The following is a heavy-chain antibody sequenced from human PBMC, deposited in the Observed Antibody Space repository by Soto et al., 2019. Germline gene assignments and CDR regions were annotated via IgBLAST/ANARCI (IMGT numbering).Heavy chain of an antibody. J-gene: IGHJ4*02. D-gene: IGHD3-22*01. CDR3: ARDYYDSSGYYETAYYFDY. V-gene: IGHV4-4*02. CDR2: IYHSGST. CDR1: GGSISSSNW. Sequence: SETLSLTCAVSGGSISSSNWWSWVRQPPGKGLEWIGEIYHSGSTNYNPSPKSRVTISVDKSKNQFSLKLSSVTAADTAVYYCARDYYDSSGYYETAYYFDYWGQGTLVTVS.